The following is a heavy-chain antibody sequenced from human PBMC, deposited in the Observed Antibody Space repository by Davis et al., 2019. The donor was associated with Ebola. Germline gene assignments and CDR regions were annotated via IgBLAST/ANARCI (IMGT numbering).Heavy chain of an antibody. CDR1: GYTFTGYY. CDR3: ARESYGGDCRFDY. D-gene: IGHD2-21*02. V-gene: IGHV1-2*02. Sequence: ASVTVSCKASGYTFTGYYMHWVRQAPGQGLEWMGWINPNSGGTNYAQKFQGRVTMTRDTSISTAYMELSRLRSDDTAVCYCARESYGGDCRFDYWGQGTLVTVSS. CDR2: INPNSGGT. J-gene: IGHJ4*02.